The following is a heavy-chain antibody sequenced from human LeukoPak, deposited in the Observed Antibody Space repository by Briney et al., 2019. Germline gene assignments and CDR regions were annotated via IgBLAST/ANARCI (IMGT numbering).Heavy chain of an antibody. CDR3: ARGVGYCSGGSCYSHYYYYMDV. CDR2: IYYSGST. CDR1: GGSISSSSFY. D-gene: IGHD2-15*01. J-gene: IGHJ6*03. V-gene: IGHV4-39*07. Sequence: SETLSLTCTVSGGSISSSSFYWGWIRQPPGKGLEWIGTIYYSGSTFYNSSLKSRVTVSVDTSKNQFSLKLSSLTAADTAVYYCARGVGYCSGGSCYSHYYYYMDVWGKGTTVTVSS.